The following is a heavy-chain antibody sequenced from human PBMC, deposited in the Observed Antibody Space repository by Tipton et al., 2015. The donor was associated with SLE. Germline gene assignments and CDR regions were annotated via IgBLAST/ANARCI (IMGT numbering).Heavy chain of an antibody. CDR2: SNAGNGNT. J-gene: IGHJ5*02. CDR1: GYTFTSYA. D-gene: IGHD6-19*01. Sequence: QVQLVQSGAEVKKPGASVKVSYKASGYTFTSYATHWVRQAPGQRLEWMGWSNAGNGNTKYSQEFQGRVTITRDTSASTAYMELSSLRSEGMAVYYCAGGDPGIAVAGAPGPWGQGTLVTVSS. V-gene: IGHV1-3*02. CDR3: AGGDPGIAVAGAPGP.